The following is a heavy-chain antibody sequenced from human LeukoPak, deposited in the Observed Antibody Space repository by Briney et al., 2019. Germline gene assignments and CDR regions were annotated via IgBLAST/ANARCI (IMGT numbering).Heavy chain of an antibody. D-gene: IGHD6-13*01. Sequence: GGSLRLSCAASGFTFSSYGMHWVRQAPGKGRGWVAVIWYDGSNKYYADSVKGRFTISRDNSKNTLYLQMNSLRAEDTAVYYCARERQPIAAAGFDYWGQGTLVTVSS. CDR1: GFTFSSYG. CDR2: IWYDGSNK. CDR3: ARERQPIAAAGFDY. V-gene: IGHV3-33*01. J-gene: IGHJ4*02.